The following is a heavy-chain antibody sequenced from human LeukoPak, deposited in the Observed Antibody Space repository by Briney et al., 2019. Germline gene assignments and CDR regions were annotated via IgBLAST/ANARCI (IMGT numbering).Heavy chain of an antibody. Sequence: SETLSLTCTVYGGSFRGYYWSWIRQPPGKGLEWIGEINHSGSTNYNPSLKSRVTISVDTSKNQFSLKLSSVTAADTAVYYCASLTPGSSGYRMDVWGKGTTVTISS. CDR2: INHSGST. D-gene: IGHD3-22*01. CDR3: ASLTPGSSGYRMDV. J-gene: IGHJ6*04. CDR1: GGSFRGYY. V-gene: IGHV4-34*01.